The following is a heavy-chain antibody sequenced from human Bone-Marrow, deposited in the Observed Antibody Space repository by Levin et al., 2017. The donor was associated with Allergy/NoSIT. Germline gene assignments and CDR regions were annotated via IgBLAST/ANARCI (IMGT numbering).Heavy chain of an antibody. CDR3: ARDKGLGGRPVTMVRGVIIWIPYGMDV. CDR1: GFTFSSYA. Sequence: GGSLRLSCAASGFTFSSYAMHWVRQAPGKGLEWVAVISYDGSNKYYADSVKGRFTISRDNSKNTLYLQMNSLRAEDTAVYYCARDKGLGGRPVTMVRGVIIWIPYGMDVWGQGTTVTVSS. D-gene: IGHD3-10*01. V-gene: IGHV3-30*04. J-gene: IGHJ6*02. CDR2: ISYDGSNK.